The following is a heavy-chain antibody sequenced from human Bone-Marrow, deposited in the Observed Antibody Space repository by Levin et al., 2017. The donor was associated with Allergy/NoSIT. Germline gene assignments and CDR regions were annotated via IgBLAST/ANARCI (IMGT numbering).Heavy chain of an antibody. CDR2: IYSGGGS. CDR1: GITVGNNY. CDR3: ARDPAAVGTGTWG. J-gene: IGHJ4*02. V-gene: IGHV3-53*01. D-gene: IGHD6-13*01. Sequence: GGSLRLSRVVSGITVGNNYMNWVRQAPGKGLEWVSLIYSGGGSHYADSVKGRFTISRDSSKNTLYLQMNDLTAEDTAVYYCARDPAAVGTGTWGWGQGTLVTVSS.